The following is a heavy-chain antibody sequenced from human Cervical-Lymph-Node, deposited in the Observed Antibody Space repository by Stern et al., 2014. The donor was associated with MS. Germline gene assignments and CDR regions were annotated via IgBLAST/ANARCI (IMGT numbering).Heavy chain of an antibody. V-gene: IGHV3-64D*06. J-gene: IGHJ4*02. CDR2: ISSNGGST. CDR3: VIYTAMVYGY. CDR1: GFTFSSYA. Sequence: EVQLVESGGGLVQPGGSLRLSCSASGFTFSSYAMHWVSQAPGKGLEYVSAISSNGGSTYYADSVKGRFTISRDNSKNTLYLQMSSLRAEDTAVYYCVIYTAMVYGYWGQGTLVTVSS. D-gene: IGHD5-18*01.